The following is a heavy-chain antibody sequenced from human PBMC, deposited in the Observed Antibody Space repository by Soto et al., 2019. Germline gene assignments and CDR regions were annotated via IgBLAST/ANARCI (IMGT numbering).Heavy chain of an antibody. CDR3: ACVWGVLMVYGLFDWFVP. Sequence: ASVKVSCKASGYTFTSYAMHWVRQAPGQRLEWMGWINAGNGNTKYSQKFQGRVTITRDTSASTAYMELSSLRSEDTAVYYCACVWGVLMVYGLFDWFVPWCQGTLVSVS. V-gene: IGHV1-3*01. J-gene: IGHJ5*02. CDR2: INAGNGNT. CDR1: GYTFTSYA. D-gene: IGHD2-8*01.